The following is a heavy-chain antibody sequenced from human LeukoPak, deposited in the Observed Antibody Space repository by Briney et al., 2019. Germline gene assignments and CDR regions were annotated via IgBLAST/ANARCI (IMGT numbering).Heavy chain of an antibody. Sequence: ASVKVSCKASGYTFTSYGISWVRQAPGQGLEWMGWISAYNGNTNYAQKLQGRVTMTTDTSTSTAYMELRSLRSDDTAVYYCARDQDSSSSEGDWFDPWGQGTLVTVSS. V-gene: IGHV1-18*01. CDR2: ISAYNGNT. J-gene: IGHJ5*02. CDR3: ARDQDSSSSEGDWFDP. D-gene: IGHD6-6*01. CDR1: GYTFTSYG.